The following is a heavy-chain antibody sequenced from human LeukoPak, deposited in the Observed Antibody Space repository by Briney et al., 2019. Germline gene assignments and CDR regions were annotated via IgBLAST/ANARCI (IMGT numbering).Heavy chain of an antibody. D-gene: IGHD1-26*01. CDR3: ARRGYHDHSGFDY. Sequence: GGSLRLSCAGSEFTFSSYSMHWVRQAPGKGLEWVSSISGRSDDIYYADSVQGRFTISRDNSKNSLYLQMKSLRAEDTALYHCARRGYHDHSGFDYWGQGTLVTVSS. V-gene: IGHV3-21*01. CDR1: EFTFSSYS. J-gene: IGHJ4*02. CDR2: ISGRSDDI.